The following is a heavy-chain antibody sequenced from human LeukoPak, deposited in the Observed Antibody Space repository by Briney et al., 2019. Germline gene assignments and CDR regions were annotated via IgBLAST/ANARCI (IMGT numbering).Heavy chain of an antibody. CDR3: ARGPEGALYYYYGMDV. Sequence: SETLSLTCTVSGGSISSYYWSWIRQPPGKGLQWIGYFYYSGSTNYNPSLKSRVTISVDTSKNQFSLKLSSVTAADTAVYYCARGPEGALYYYYGMDVWGQGTTVTVSS. J-gene: IGHJ6*02. CDR2: FYYSGST. D-gene: IGHD1-26*01. CDR1: GGSISSYY. V-gene: IGHV4-59*01.